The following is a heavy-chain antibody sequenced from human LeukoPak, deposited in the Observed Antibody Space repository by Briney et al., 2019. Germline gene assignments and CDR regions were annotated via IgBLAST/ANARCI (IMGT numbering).Heavy chain of an antibody. Sequence: PGGSLRLSCAASGFTFSSYAMTWVRQAPGKGPEWVSAISGSGGSTYYADSVKGRFTISRDNSKNTLYLQMNSLRAEDTAVYYCAKDRSEWELYYFDYWGQGILVTVSS. V-gene: IGHV3-23*01. CDR3: AKDRSEWELYYFDY. CDR2: ISGSGGST. CDR1: GFTFSSYA. D-gene: IGHD1-26*01. J-gene: IGHJ4*02.